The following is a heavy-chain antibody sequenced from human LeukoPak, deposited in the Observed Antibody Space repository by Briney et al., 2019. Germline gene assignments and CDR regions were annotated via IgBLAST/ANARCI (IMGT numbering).Heavy chain of an antibody. CDR2: ISSNGGST. D-gene: IGHD3-3*01. CDR1: GFTFSSYA. J-gene: IGHJ6*02. CDR3: ARAQTYYDFWSGIIDGMDV. V-gene: IGHV3-64*01. Sequence: GGSLRLSCTASGFTFSSYAMHWVRQAPGKGLEYVSAISSNGGSTYYANSVKGRFTISRDNSKNTLYLQMGSLRAEDMAVYYCARAQTYYDFWSGIIDGMDVWGQGTALTVSS.